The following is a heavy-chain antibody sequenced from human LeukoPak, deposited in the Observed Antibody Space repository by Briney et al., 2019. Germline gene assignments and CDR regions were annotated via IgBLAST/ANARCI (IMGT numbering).Heavy chain of an antibody. CDR1: GFTFSSYT. D-gene: IGHD2-2*01. Sequence: GGSLRLSCAASGFTFSSYTMNWVRQAPGKGVEWVSYISSSSHYIYYADSVKGRFTISRDNSKNTLYLQMNSLRAEDTAVYYCAKVPDDIVVVPAARFDYWGQGTLVTVSS. V-gene: IGHV3-21*04. CDR3: AKVPDDIVVVPAARFDY. J-gene: IGHJ4*02. CDR2: ISSSSHYI.